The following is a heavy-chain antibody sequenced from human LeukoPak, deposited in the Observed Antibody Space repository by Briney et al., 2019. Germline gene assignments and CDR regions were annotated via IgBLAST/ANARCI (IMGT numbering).Heavy chain of an antibody. Sequence: TGGSLRLSCAASGFTFSTYGMSWVRQAPGKGLEWVSGISSSGGSTSYADSVKGRFTVSRDNSNNTVYLQMNSLRAEDTAVYYCARDRSGYSGYDFFDYWGQGALVTVSS. D-gene: IGHD5-12*01. J-gene: IGHJ4*02. CDR3: ARDRSGYSGYDFFDY. V-gene: IGHV3-23*01. CDR1: GFTFSTYG. CDR2: ISSSGGST.